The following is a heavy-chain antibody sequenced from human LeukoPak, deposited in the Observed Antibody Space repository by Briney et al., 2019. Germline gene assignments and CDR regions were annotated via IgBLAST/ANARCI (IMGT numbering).Heavy chain of an antibody. CDR2: INPNSGGT. J-gene: IGHJ6*03. D-gene: IGHD3-10*01. Sequence: ASVKVSCXASGYTFTGYYMHWVRQARGQGLEWMGWINPNSGGTNYAQKFQGRVTMTRDTSISTAYMELSRLRSDDTAVYYCAMDYYGSGSYSYDYYYYYMDVWGKGTTVTVSS. CDR3: AMDYYGSGSYSYDYYYYYMDV. V-gene: IGHV1-2*02. CDR1: GYTFTGYY.